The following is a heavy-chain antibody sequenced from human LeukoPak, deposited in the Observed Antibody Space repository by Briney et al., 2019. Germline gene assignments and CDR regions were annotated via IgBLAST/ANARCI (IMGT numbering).Heavy chain of an antibody. CDR3: ARDNGYSYAP. CDR1: GGSISSSY. J-gene: IGHJ5*02. Sequence: SETLSLTCAVSGGSISSSYWSWIRQPPGKRLEWIGDIFYSGSTKYNPSLKSRVTISVDTSKSQFSLKVSSVTAADTAVYYCARDNGYSYAPWGQGTLVTVSS. CDR2: IFYSGST. D-gene: IGHD5-18*01. V-gene: IGHV4-59*01.